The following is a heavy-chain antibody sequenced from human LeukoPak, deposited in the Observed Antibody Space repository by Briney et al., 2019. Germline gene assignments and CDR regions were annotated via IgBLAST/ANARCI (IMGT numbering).Heavy chain of an antibody. J-gene: IGHJ6*04. Sequence: PGESLRISCKGSGYSFTSYWISWVRQMPGKGLEWMGRIDPSDSYTNYSPSFQGHVTISADESISTAYLQWSSLKASDTAMYYCARLGTQGDYYYYYGMDVWGKGTTVTVSS. CDR1: GYSFTSYW. CDR3: ARLGTQGDYYYYYGMDV. D-gene: IGHD3-10*01. CDR2: IDPSDSYT. V-gene: IGHV5-10-1*01.